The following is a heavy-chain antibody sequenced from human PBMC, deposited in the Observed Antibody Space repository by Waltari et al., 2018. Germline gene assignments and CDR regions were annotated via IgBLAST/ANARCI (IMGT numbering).Heavy chain of an antibody. Sequence: QVQLQESGPGLVKPSETLSLTCTVSGGSISSYYWSWIRQPPGKGLEWIGYIYYSGSTNYTPSLKSRVTISVDTSKNQFSLKLSSVTAADTAVYYCARNRPYYGSGSYPSAFDIWGQGTMVTVSS. CDR2: IYYSGST. V-gene: IGHV4-59*01. CDR3: ARNRPYYGSGSYPSAFDI. CDR1: GGSISSYY. J-gene: IGHJ3*02. D-gene: IGHD3-10*01.